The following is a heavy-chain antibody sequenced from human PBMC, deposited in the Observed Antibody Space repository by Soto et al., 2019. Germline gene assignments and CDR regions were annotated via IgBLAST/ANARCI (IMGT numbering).Heavy chain of an antibody. CDR1: GFSLSTCGVG. CDR2: IYWDDDK. V-gene: IGHV2-5*02. Sequence: QITLKESGPTLVNPTQTLTLTCTFSGFSLSTCGVGVGWFRQPPGKALEWLALIYWDDDKRYSTSLQNRLTITAATSYNRVVLSMSSMGPDDTDTYYCAHLNVEAVGSSTTTFDYWGQGALVTVSS. D-gene: IGHD1-26*01. CDR3: AHLNVEAVGSSTTTFDY. J-gene: IGHJ4*02.